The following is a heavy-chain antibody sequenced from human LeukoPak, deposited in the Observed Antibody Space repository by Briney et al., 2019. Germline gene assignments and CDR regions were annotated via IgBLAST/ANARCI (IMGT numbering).Heavy chain of an antibody. CDR1: GYTFTGHY. Sequence: ASVKVSCKASGYTFTGHYMHWVRQAPGQGLEWMGWINPNSGGTNYAQKFQGWVTMTRDTSISTAYMELSRLRSDDTAVYYCARAVTTVTTFWSRNYYGMDVWGQGTTVTVSS. D-gene: IGHD4-17*01. CDR3: ARAVTTVTTFWSRNYYGMDV. V-gene: IGHV1-2*04. J-gene: IGHJ6*02. CDR2: INPNSGGT.